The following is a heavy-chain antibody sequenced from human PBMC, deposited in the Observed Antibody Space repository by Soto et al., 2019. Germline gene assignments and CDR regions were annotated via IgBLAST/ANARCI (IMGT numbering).Heavy chain of an antibody. CDR2: IKSKTDGGTT. D-gene: IGHD6-6*01. V-gene: IGHV3-15*01. CDR3: TTGSTSTKNY. J-gene: IGHJ4*02. CDR1: GFTFSNAW. Sequence: LSCAASGFTFSNAWLSWVRQAPGKGLEWVGRIKSKTDGGTTDYTAPVKGRFTISRDDSKNTLYLQMNSLKIEDTAVYYCTTGSTSTKNYWGQGTLVTVSS.